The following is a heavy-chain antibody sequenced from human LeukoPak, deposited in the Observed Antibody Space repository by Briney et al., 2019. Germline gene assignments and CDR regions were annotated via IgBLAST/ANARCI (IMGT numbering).Heavy chain of an antibody. D-gene: IGHD3-10*01. CDR3: ARVRITMVRGGNKNAFDI. CDR2: INTNTGNP. V-gene: IGHV7-4-1*02. CDR1: GFTLTSFT. Sequence: ASVKVSCRASGFTLTSFTMSWVRQAPGQGLEWMGWINTNTGNPTYAQGFTGRFVFSLDTSVSTAYLQISSLKAEDTAVYYCARVRITMVRGGNKNAFDIWGQGTMVTVSS. J-gene: IGHJ3*02.